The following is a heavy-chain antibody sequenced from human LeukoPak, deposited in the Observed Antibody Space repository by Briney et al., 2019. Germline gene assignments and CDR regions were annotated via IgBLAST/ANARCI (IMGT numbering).Heavy chain of an antibody. Sequence: GGSLRLSRAASGFTFSDYYMSWIRQAPGKGLEWVSYISSSSSYTNYADSVKGRFTISRDNAKNSLYLQMNSLRAEDTAVYYCARDVYDILTGYSDAFDIWGQGTMVTVSS. D-gene: IGHD3-9*01. CDR2: ISSSSSYT. V-gene: IGHV3-11*06. J-gene: IGHJ3*02. CDR1: GFTFSDYY. CDR3: ARDVYDILTGYSDAFDI.